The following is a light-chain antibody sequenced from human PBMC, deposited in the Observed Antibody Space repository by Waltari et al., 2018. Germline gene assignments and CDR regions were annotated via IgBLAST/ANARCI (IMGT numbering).Light chain of an antibody. CDR1: KIGTHT. J-gene: IGLJ2*01. Sequence: SYILTQPPSVSVAPGETARASCGGNKIGTHTVHWYQQKAGQAPALIIFFERARPGRVPERCSASESGNTATLTIHRVEAGDEDDYYCQGWSDPYVIFGGGTKLTVL. V-gene: IGLV3-21*01. CDR2: FER. CDR3: QGWSDPYVI.